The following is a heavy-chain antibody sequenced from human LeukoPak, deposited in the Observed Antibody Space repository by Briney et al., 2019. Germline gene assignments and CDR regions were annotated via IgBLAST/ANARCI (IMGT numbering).Heavy chain of an antibody. V-gene: IGHV3-7*01. CDR3: AREHPYYYDSSGTALMAEIKYYFDY. J-gene: IGHJ4*02. Sequence: GRSRRPSRAAAGFTPSSYSMHWVRQAQGRGLEWVASIKQDGSEENYRDSVKGRFTIYRDNAKNSLHLQMNSLRAEDTGVYYCAREHPYYYDSSGTALMAEIKYYFDYWGQGTLVTVSS. CDR2: IKQDGSEE. CDR1: GFTPSSYS. D-gene: IGHD3-22*01.